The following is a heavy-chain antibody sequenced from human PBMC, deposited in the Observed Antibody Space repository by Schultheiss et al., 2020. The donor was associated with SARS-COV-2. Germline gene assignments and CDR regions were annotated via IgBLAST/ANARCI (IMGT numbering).Heavy chain of an antibody. Sequence: SETLSLTCTVSGGSISSSSYYWGWIRQPPGKGLEWIGSIYYSGSTYYNPSLKSRVTISVDTSKNQFSLKLSSVTAADTAVYYCARGRAVPAAMHFYMDVWGKGTTVTVSS. CDR2: IYYSGST. D-gene: IGHD2-2*01. CDR3: ARGRAVPAAMHFYMDV. V-gene: IGHV4-39*01. J-gene: IGHJ6*03. CDR1: GGSISSSSYY.